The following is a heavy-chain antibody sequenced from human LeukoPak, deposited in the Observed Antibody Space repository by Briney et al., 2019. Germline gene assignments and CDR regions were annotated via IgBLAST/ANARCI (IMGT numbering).Heavy chain of an antibody. CDR2: IYPGESDT. CDR3: ARQGDIAALGY. D-gene: IGHD6-6*01. CDR1: GYSFTSYW. J-gene: IGHJ4*02. V-gene: IGHV5-51*01. Sequence: GESPKISRKGSGYSFTSYWNGWGRQMPGKGPEWVMIIYPGESDTIYSPSVQGQVTISADKSNSTVYLQWSSLKASDTAMYYCARQGDIAALGYWGQGTLATVSS.